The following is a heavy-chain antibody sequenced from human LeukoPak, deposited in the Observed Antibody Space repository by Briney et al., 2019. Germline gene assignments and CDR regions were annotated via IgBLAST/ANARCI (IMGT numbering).Heavy chain of an antibody. J-gene: IGHJ4*02. D-gene: IGHD1-20*01. Sequence: GGSLRLSCAASGFTFTSYAMSWVRQAPGKGLEWVSVLTGDGNTYYADSVKGRFTNSRDDSKNTPFLQMNSLRAADTAVYFCAKVKWKLIGYFDYWGQGTLVTVSS. CDR3: AKVKWKLIGYFDY. CDR1: GFTFTSYA. CDR2: LTGDGNT. V-gene: IGHV3-23*01.